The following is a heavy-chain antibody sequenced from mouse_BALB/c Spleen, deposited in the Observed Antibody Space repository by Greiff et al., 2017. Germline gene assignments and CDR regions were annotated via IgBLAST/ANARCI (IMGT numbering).Heavy chain of an antibody. D-gene: IGHD2-3*01. J-gene: IGHJ2*01. CDR1: GYAFSSYW. CDR3: ARMYDGYSPAYFDY. CDR2: IYPGDGDT. Sequence: QVHVKQSGAELVRPGSSVKISCKASGYAFSSYWMNWVKQRPGQGLEWIGQIYPGDGDTNYNGKFKGKATLTADKSSSTAYMQLSSLTSEDSAVYFCARMYDGYSPAYFDYWGQGTTLTVSS. V-gene: IGHV1-80*01.